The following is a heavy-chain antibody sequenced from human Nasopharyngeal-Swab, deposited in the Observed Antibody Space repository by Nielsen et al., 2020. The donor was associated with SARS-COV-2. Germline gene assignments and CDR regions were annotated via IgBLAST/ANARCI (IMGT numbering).Heavy chain of an antibody. J-gene: IGHJ4*02. V-gene: IGHV3-21*01. Sequence: GGSLRLSCAASGFSFSTYTMNWARQAPGKGLEWLSSISSDSGAKYHADSVKGRFTISRDNAKNSLYLEMNSLRAEDTAVYYCLRGDRRDYWGPGTLVSVSS. CDR1: GFSFSTYT. D-gene: IGHD3-22*01. CDR2: ISSDSGAK. CDR3: LRGDRRDY.